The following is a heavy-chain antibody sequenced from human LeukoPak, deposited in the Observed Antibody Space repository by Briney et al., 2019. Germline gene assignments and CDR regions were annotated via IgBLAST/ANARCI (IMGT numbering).Heavy chain of an antibody. D-gene: IGHD3-16*01. CDR1: GGSFSGYY. J-gene: IGHJ4*02. CDR2: INHSGST. CDR3: ARHELAYYDYVWGSQSPYYFDY. V-gene: IGHV4-34*01. Sequence: PSETLSLTCAVYGGSFSGYYWSWIRQPPGKGLEWIGEINHSGSTNYNPSLKSRVTISVDTSKNQFSLKLSSVTAADTAVYYCARHELAYYDYVWGSQSPYYFDYWGQGTLVTVSS.